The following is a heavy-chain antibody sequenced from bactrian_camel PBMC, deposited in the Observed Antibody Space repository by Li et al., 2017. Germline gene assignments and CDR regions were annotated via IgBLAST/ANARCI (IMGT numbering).Heavy chain of an antibody. CDR3: AAGTRIIVGDYCDGITD. CDR2: IYTGTGYI. Sequence: HVQLVESGGGSVQAGGSLRLSCVRSGYKHSSYCMGWFRQAPGKEREAVAAIYTGTGYIYYADSVKGRFTISRDNAKNIIYLQMSSLTPDDTAMYYCAAGTRIIVGDYCDGITDWGQGTQVTVS. J-gene: IGHJ4*01. CDR1: GYKHSSYC. V-gene: IGHV3S1*01. D-gene: IGHD3*01.